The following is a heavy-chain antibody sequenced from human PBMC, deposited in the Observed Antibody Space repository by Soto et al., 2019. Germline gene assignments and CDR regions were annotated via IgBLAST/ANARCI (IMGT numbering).Heavy chain of an antibody. CDR2: ISPYDDNT. J-gene: IGHJ4*02. CDR1: GYSFNSYG. V-gene: IGHV1-18*01. CDR3: ARSGDYGDYSDY. Sequence: ASVKVSCKACGYSFNSYGISWVRQAPGQGLEWLGWISPYDDNTKYAQSLQGRVTMTTDTSTSTAYMELRSLRSDDTAVYYCARSGDYGDYSDYWGQGTLVTVSS. D-gene: IGHD4-17*01.